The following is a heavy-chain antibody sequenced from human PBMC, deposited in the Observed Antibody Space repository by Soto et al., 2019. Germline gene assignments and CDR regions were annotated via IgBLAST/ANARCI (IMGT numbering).Heavy chain of an antibody. Sequence: QVQLVQSGAEMREPGSSVKVSCKASGGTFSSSAINWLRQAPGQGPEWMGGIIPTFGTAYYIEKFRGRVTITADTSTSTAYMEVSSLTSEDTAMYFCARSETAGHRGFDIWGQGKMVTVSS. J-gene: IGHJ3*02. V-gene: IGHV1-69*06. CDR2: IIPTFGTA. D-gene: IGHD6-19*01. CDR3: ARSETAGHRGFDI. CDR1: GGTFSSSA.